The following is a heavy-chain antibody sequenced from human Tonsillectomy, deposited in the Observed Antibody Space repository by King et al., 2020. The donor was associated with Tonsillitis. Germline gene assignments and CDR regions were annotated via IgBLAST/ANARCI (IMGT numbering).Heavy chain of an antibody. J-gene: IGHJ6*02. CDR1: GFSLSTSGVG. Sequence: ITLKESGPTLVKPTQTLTLTCTFSGFSLSTSGVGVGWIRQPPGKALEWLALIYWNDDKRYSPSLKSRLTITKDTSKNQVVLTMTNMDPVDTTTYYCAHRRGSGSYPNNYYYYGMDVWGQGTTVTVSS. CDR3: AHRRGSGSYPNNYYYYGMDV. V-gene: IGHV2-5*01. CDR2: IYWNDDK. D-gene: IGHD3-10*01.